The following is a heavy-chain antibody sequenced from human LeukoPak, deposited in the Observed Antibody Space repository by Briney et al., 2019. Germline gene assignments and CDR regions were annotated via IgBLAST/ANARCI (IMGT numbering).Heavy chain of an antibody. D-gene: IGHD3-22*01. V-gene: IGHV4-59*08. Sequence: PSETLSLTCTASGGSISSYYWSWVRQPPGKGLEWIGYIYYNGDTNYNPPLKSRVTISVDTSKNQFSLKLFSVTAADTAVYYCARRGYYDNSGYNFFDHWGQGILVTVSS. CDR1: GGSISSYY. J-gene: IGHJ4*02. CDR2: IYYNGDT. CDR3: ARRGYYDNSGYNFFDH.